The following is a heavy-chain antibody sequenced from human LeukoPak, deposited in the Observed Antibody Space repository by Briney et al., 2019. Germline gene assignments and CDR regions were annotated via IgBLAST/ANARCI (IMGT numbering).Heavy chain of an antibody. V-gene: IGHV3-7*04. CDR1: GFTFSTYW. D-gene: IGHD3-10*01. J-gene: IGHJ4*02. CDR2: IKEDGSEK. CDR3: ARGGLLWFGESRFGY. Sequence: GGSLRLSCAASGFTFSTYWMNWVRQAPGKGLEWVANIKEDGSEKYYVDSVKGRFTISRDNAKNSLYLQMNSLRAEDTAVYYCARGGLLWFGESRFGYWGQGILVTVPS.